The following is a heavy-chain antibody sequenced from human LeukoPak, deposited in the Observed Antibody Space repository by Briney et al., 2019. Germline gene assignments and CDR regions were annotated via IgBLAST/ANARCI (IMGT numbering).Heavy chain of an antibody. V-gene: IGHV4-59*01. J-gene: IGHJ4*02. CDR2: IYCSWST. CDR3: ARGRPSQYGDYVVYFDY. CDR1: GGSISSYY. Sequence: PSETLSLTCTVSGGSISSYYWSWIRQPRGRGLEWVGYIYCSWSTNYNPSLKRRVTISVDTSKNQFSLKLSSVTAADTAVYYCARGRPSQYGDYVVYFDYWGQGTLVTVSS. D-gene: IGHD4-17*01.